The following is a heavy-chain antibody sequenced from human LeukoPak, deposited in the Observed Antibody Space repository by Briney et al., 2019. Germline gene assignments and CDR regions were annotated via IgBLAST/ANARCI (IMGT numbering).Heavy chain of an antibody. CDR3: ARGAYSSGWAYFDH. V-gene: IGHV3-48*04. Sequence: GGSLRLSCSASGFTFSIYNMNWVRQAPGKGLEWVSYISFSVNTKYYGDSVKGRFTISRDNAKNSLYLHMDSLRAEDTAVYYCARGAYSSGWAYFDHWGQGTLVTVSS. D-gene: IGHD6-19*01. CDR1: GFTFSIYN. CDR2: ISFSVNTK. J-gene: IGHJ4*02.